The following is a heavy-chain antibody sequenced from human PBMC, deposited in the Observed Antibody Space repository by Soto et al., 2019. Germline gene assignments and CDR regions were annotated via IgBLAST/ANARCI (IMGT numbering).Heavy chain of an antibody. CDR1: GFTFSSLA. CDR2: IDYSGGTT. D-gene: IGHD5-18*01. CDR3: AKSRGYSYGYYFDY. Sequence: EVQLLESGGGLVQPGGSLRLSCAASGFTFSSLAMGWVRQAPGKGLEWVSVIDYSGGTTYYTDSVKGRFTISRDNSKKTLYLQMNSLRAGDTAVYYCAKSRGYSYGYYFDYWGQGTLVTVSS. V-gene: IGHV3-23*01. J-gene: IGHJ4*02.